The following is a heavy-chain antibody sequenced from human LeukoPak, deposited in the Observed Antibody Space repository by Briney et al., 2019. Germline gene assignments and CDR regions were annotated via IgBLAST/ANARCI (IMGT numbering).Heavy chain of an antibody. V-gene: IGHV3-30*18. CDR3: AKDSQPAPFDY. CDR2: ISYDGSNK. D-gene: IGHD2-2*01. J-gene: IGHJ4*02. CDR1: GFTFSSYG. Sequence: GGSLRLSCAASGFTFSSYGMHWVRQAPGKGLEWVAVISYDGSNKYYADSVKGRFTISRDNSKNTLYLQMNSLRAEDTAVYYCAKDSQPAPFDYWGQGTPVTVSS.